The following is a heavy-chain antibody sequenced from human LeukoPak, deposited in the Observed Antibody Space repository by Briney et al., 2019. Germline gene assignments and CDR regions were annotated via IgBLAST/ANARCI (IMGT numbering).Heavy chain of an antibody. CDR3: ARFSRITWGDWGDAFDI. J-gene: IGHJ3*02. CDR2: IDDGGNT. CDR1: GGSFSDYS. V-gene: IGHV4-34*01. D-gene: IGHD2-21*02. Sequence: SETLSLTCSVYGGSFSDYSWSWIRQSPGKGLEWIGEIDDGGNTNYNPSLMSRVIVSMEKSKKQFSLVMRSVAAADTAVYYCARFSRITWGDWGDAFDIWGQGTTVIVSS.